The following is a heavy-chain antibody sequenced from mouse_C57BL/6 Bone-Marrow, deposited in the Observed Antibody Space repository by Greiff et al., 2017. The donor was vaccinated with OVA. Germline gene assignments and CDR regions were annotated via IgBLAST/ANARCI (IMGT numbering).Heavy chain of an antibody. Sequence: VQLQQPGAELVKPGASVKLSCKASGYTFPSYWLHWVKQRPGRGLEWIGRIDPNSGGTKYTEQIKRQATLTVDNPSSTAYMQLNSLISKDSAVYCCTRTNYYYGSFYYFDYWGQGTTLTVSS. D-gene: IGHD1-1*01. CDR1: GYTFPSYW. V-gene: IGHV1-72*01. CDR3: TRTNYYYGSFYYFDY. J-gene: IGHJ2*01. CDR2: IDPNSGGT.